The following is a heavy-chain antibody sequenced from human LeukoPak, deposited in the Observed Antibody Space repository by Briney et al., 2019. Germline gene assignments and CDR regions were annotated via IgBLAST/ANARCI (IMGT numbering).Heavy chain of an antibody. CDR3: ARAYSSGWYEDFDY. J-gene: IGHJ4*02. Sequence: GASVKVSCKASGYTFTSYGISWVRQAPGQGLEYMGWISVYNGNTNYAQKLQGRDTMTTDTSTSTAYMELRSLRSDDTAVYYCARAYSSGWYEDFDYWGQGTLVTVSS. D-gene: IGHD6-19*01. CDR1: GYTFTSYG. V-gene: IGHV1-18*01. CDR2: ISVYNGNT.